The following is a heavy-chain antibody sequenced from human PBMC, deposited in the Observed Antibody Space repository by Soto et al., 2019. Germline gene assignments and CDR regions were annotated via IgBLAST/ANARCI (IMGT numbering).Heavy chain of an antibody. CDR3: AIDLLWYGEPYNWFDP. V-gene: IGHV3-30-3*01. Sequence: QVQLVESGGGVVQPGRSLRLSCAASGFTFSSHSMHWVRQAPGKGLEWVAVISYDGSKVYYADSVKGRFTISRDNSKNTLYLQMNSLRAEDTAVYYCAIDLLWYGEPYNWFDPWGQVTLVTVSS. CDR1: GFTFSSHS. D-gene: IGHD3-10*01. J-gene: IGHJ5*02. CDR2: ISYDGSKV.